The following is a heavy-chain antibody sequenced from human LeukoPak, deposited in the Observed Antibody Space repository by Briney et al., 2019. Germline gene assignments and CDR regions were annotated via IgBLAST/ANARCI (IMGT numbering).Heavy chain of an antibody. CDR2: IWSDASEK. CDR3: ARCCSGTYNFDF. CDR1: GFSFSTYG. V-gene: IGHV3-33*03. Sequence: GRSLRLSCAASGFSFSTYGMHWVRQAPGRGLEWVAIIWSDASEKYYGDSVKGRFTISRDNSNNTVSLQMNSLRAEDTAVYYCARCCSGTYNFDFWGQGTLVTVSS. J-gene: IGHJ4*02. D-gene: IGHD1-26*01.